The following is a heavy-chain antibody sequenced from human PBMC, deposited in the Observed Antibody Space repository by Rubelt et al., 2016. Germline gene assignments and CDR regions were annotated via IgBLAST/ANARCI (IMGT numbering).Heavy chain of an antibody. Sequence: VQLLESGGGLVQPGGSLRLSCAASGFTFSSYGMPWVRQAPGKGLEWVAFIRYDGSIKYDADSVKGRFTIPRDNSKKTRYLQRISLMSEDTAVYYCANSHQQWLPPFDCWGQGTLVTVSS. J-gene: IGHJ4*02. V-gene: IGHV3-30*02. D-gene: IGHD6-19*01. CDR2: IRYDGSIK. CDR1: GFTFSSYG. CDR3: ANSHQQWLPPFDC.